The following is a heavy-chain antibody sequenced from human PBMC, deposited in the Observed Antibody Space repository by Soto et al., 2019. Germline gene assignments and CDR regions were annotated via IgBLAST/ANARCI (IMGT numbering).Heavy chain of an antibody. V-gene: IGHV3-30-3*01. CDR3: ARPNAMIVVVMDDLYFDY. D-gene: IGHD3-22*01. CDR1: GFTFSSYA. Sequence: GGSLRLSCAASGFTFSSYAMHWVRQAPGKGLEWVAVISYDGSNKYYADSVKGRFTISRDNSKNTLYLQMNSLRAEDTAVYYCARPNAMIVVVMDDLYFDYWGQGTLVTVSS. CDR2: ISYDGSNK. J-gene: IGHJ4*02.